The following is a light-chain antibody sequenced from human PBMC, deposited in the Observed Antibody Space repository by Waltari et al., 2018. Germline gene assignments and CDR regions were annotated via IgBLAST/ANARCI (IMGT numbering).Light chain of an antibody. CDR2: VNSDGSH. Sequence: QLVVTHSPSASASLGASVKLTCTLSSGHGSYAIAWPQQQPEKGPRFLLRVNSDGSHNKGDGIPGRFSGSSSGAERYLIISGLQSEDEADYYCQTWDTDIVVFGGGTKLTV. CDR1: SGHGSYA. V-gene: IGLV4-69*01. CDR3: QTWDTDIVV. J-gene: IGLJ2*01.